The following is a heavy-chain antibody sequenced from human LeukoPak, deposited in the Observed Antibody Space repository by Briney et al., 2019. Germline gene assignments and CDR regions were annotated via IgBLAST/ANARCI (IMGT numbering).Heavy chain of an antibody. V-gene: IGHV3-9*01. CDR3: AKDIGGGLRWPWFDP. Sequence: PGGSLRLSCAASGFTFDDYAMHWVRHAPGKGLEWVSGISWNSGSIGYADSVKGRFTISRDNAKYSLYLQMNSLRAEDTALYYCAKDIGGGLRWPWFDPWGQGTLVTVSS. D-gene: IGHD3-16*01. CDR2: ISWNSGSI. CDR1: GFTFDDYA. J-gene: IGHJ5*02.